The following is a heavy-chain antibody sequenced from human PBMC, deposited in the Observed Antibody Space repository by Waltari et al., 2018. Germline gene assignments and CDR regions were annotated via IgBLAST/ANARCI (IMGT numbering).Heavy chain of an antibody. V-gene: IGHV1-69*12. CDR3: ARRQLGGPLDP. CDR2: LNPIFGAP. J-gene: IGHJ5*02. CDR1: GGTFGRYA. D-gene: IGHD1-1*01. Sequence: QVHLVQSGAEVKKPGSSVKVSCKASGGTFGRYAITWVRQAPGPGLEWMGGLNPIFGAPNYAQRFQGRVTIAADESTSTGYMELSSLKSEDTALYFCARRQLGGPLDPWGQGTLVTVSS.